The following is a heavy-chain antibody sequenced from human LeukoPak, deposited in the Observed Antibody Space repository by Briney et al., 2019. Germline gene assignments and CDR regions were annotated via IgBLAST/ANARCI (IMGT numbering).Heavy chain of an antibody. CDR2: VYHSGTT. CDR3: ARQLNTGYSSGWYLLRGYYFDY. Sequence: SETLSLTCTVSGYSISSGYYWGWIRQPPGKGLEWIGNVYHSGTTYYNPSLKSRVTISVDTSKNQFSLKLSSVTAADTAVYYCARQLNTGYSSGWYLLRGYYFDYWGQGTLVTVSS. CDR1: GYSISSGYY. V-gene: IGHV4-38-2*02. D-gene: IGHD6-19*01. J-gene: IGHJ4*02.